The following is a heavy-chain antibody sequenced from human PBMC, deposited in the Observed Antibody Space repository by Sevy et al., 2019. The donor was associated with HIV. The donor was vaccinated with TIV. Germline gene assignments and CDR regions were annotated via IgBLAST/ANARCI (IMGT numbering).Heavy chain of an antibody. Sequence: ASVKVSCKASGYTFTSYGISWVRQAPGQGLEWMGWISAYNGNTNYAQKLQGRVTMTTDTSTSTAYMERRSLRSDDTAVYYCAREGGVATTGDHDAFDIWGHGTLVTVSS. D-gene: IGHD7-27*01. CDR2: ISAYNGNT. CDR3: AREGGVATTGDHDAFDI. V-gene: IGHV1-18*01. CDR1: GYTFTSYG. J-gene: IGHJ3*02.